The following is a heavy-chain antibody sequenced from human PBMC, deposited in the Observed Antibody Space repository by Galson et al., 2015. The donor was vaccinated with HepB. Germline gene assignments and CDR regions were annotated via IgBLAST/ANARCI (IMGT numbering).Heavy chain of an antibody. CDR3: TTYDHRDDYGDYGYYDSSGYYYDPGASFDY. Sequence: SLRLSCAASGFTFSNAWMSWVRQAPGKGLEWVGRIKSKTDGGTTDYAAPVKGRFTISRDDSKNTLYLQMNSLKTEDTAVYYCTTYDHRDDYGDYGYYDSSGYYYDPGASFDYWGQGTLVTVSS. V-gene: IGHV3-15*01. CDR2: IKSKTDGGTT. J-gene: IGHJ4*02. CDR1: GFTFSNAW. D-gene: IGHD3-22*01.